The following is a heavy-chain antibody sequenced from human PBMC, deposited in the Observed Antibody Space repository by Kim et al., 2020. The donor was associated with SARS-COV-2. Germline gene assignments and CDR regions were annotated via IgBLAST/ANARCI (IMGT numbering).Heavy chain of an antibody. J-gene: IGHJ4*02. CDR3: ARLTMAYFDY. V-gene: IGHV4-59*08. D-gene: IGHD3-10*01. CDR2: ST. Sequence: STNYTPSLKSRVTISVDTSKNQFSLKLSSVTAADTAVYYCARLTMAYFDYWGQGTLVTVSS.